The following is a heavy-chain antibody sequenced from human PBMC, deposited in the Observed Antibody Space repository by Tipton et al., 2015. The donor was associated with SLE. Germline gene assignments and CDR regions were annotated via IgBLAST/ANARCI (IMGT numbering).Heavy chain of an antibody. J-gene: IGHJ6*02. CDR2: VNSDGSSA. Sequence: SLRLSCAASGFTFSHYWMHWVRQAPGKGLVWVSRVNSDGSSATYADSVKGRFTSSRDNAKNTLYLQMVTLRAEDTAVYYCGRSTGWYSDFIDIWGRGTTVTVSS. CDR1: GFTFSHYW. V-gene: IGHV3-74*01. D-gene: IGHD6-19*01. CDR3: GRSTGWYSDFIDI.